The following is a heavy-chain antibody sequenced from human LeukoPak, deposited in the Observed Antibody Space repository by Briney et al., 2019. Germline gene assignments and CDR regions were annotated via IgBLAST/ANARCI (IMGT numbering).Heavy chain of an antibody. CDR1: GFTFSSYG. CDR3: AKDSGYCSGGSCYSFGVGPFDY. J-gene: IGHJ4*02. CDR2: ISYDGSNK. D-gene: IGHD2-15*01. Sequence: GGSLRLSCAASGFTFSSYGMHWVRQAPGKGLEWVAVISYDGSNKYYADSVKGRFTISRDNSKNTLYLQMNSLRAEDTAVYYCAKDSGYCSGGSCYSFGVGPFDYWGQGTLVTVSS. V-gene: IGHV3-30*18.